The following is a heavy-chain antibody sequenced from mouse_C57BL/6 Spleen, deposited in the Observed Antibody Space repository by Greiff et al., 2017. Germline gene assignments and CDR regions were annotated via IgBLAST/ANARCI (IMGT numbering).Heavy chain of an antibody. J-gene: IGHJ1*03. D-gene: IGHD2-4*01. CDR1: GYTFTDYY. CDR3: ARWGDYDWYFDV. Sequence: VQLQQSGPELVKPGASVKISCKASGYTFTDYYMNWVKQSHGKSLEWIGDINPNNGGTSYNQKFKGKATLTVDKSSSTAYMELRSLTSEDSAVYYCARWGDYDWYFDVWGTGTTVTVSS. V-gene: IGHV1-26*01. CDR2: INPNNGGT.